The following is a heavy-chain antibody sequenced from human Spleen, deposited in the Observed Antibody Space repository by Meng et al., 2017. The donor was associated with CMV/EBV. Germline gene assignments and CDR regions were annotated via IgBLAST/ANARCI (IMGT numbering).Heavy chain of an antibody. D-gene: IGHD2-2*02. CDR3: ARVSEYLTPTNCYKLFDF. CDR1: GYSFTDYH. CDR2: INPNRGGT. V-gene: IGHV1-2*02. Sequence: ASVKVSCKACGYSFTDYHIHWIRQAPGQGLEWMGGINPNRGGTNYVQKFQGRVTMTWDTSIGTAYMELSRLKSDDTDVYYCARVSEYLTPTNCYKLFDFWGQGTLVTVSS. J-gene: IGHJ4*02.